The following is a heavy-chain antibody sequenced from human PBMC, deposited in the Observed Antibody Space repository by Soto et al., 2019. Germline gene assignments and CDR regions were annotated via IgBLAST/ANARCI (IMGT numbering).Heavy chain of an antibody. Sequence: AASVKVSCKVSGGTFSSYAISWVRQAPGQGLEWMGGIIPIFGTANYAQKFQGRVTITADESTSTAYMELSSLRSGDTAVYYCRVLRFLEWFPKARYYYYGMDVWGQGTTVTVSS. CDR1: GGTFSSYA. V-gene: IGHV1-69*13. D-gene: IGHD3-3*01. CDR2: IIPIFGTA. CDR3: RVLRFLEWFPKARYYYYGMDV. J-gene: IGHJ6*02.